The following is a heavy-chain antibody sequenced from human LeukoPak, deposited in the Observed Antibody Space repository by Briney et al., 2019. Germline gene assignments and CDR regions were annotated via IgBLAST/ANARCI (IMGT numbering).Heavy chain of an antibody. D-gene: IGHD3-22*01. J-gene: IGHJ4*02. Sequence: GASVRVSCKASGGTFTNYAFNWVRQAPGHGLEGMGRMIPIFDSAQYAQRFQGRITITTDESSTTAYMTRSSLTSDDTAVYYCASQDASIYSESSTSPTYSDGGQGTLVTVSS. CDR1: GGTFTNYA. V-gene: IGHV1-69*05. CDR3: ASQDASIYSESSTSPTYSD. CDR2: MIPIFDSA.